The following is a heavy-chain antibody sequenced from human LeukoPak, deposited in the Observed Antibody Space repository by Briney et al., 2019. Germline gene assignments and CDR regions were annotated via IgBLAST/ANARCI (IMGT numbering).Heavy chain of an antibody. CDR3: AREEQVDTAMVETDYFDY. CDR2: IYYSGST. V-gene: IGHV4-38-2*02. CDR1: GFTFSDYY. D-gene: IGHD5-18*01. J-gene: IGHJ4*02. Sequence: GSLRLSCAASGFTFSDYYMSWIRQPPGKGLEWIGSIYYSGSTYYNPSLKSRVTISVDTSKNQFSLKLSSVTAADTAVYYCAREEQVDTAMVETDYFDYWGQGTLVTVSS.